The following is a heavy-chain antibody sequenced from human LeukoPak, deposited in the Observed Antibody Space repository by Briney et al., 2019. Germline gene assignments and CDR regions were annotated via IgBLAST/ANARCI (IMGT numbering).Heavy chain of an antibody. V-gene: IGHV1-2*02. CDR3: ARAGGYCGRISCPYYFDY. CDR1: GYTFTDYY. D-gene: IGHD2-15*01. CDR2: INPNSGDT. J-gene: IGHJ4*02. Sequence: ASVKVSCKASGYTFTDYYIHWVRQAPGQGLEGMGWINPNSGDTKYAQKFQGGVTMTRDTSINTAYMELSRLRSDDTAVYYCARAGGYCGRISCPYYFDYWGQGSLVAVSS.